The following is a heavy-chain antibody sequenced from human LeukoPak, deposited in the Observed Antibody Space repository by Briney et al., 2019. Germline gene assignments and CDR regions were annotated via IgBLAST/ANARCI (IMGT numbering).Heavy chain of an antibody. D-gene: IGHD3-22*01. CDR3: AKAVYPYDSSGYYLDY. CDR2: ISYDGSNK. J-gene: IGHJ4*02. CDR1: GFTFSSYG. Sequence: GGSLRLSCAASGFTFSSYGMHWVRQAPGKGLEWVAVISYDGSNKYYADSVKGRFTLSRDNSKNTLYLQMNSLRAEDTAVYYCAKAVYPYDSSGYYLDYWGQGTLVTVSS. V-gene: IGHV3-30*18.